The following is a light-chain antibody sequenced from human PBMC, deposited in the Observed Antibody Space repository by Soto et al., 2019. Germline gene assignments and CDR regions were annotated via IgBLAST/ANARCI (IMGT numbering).Light chain of an antibody. J-gene: IGKJ1*01. CDR2: DAS. CDR1: QSISSY. CDR3: QHYNSYSEA. V-gene: IGKV1-5*01. Sequence: LSASVGYRVTITCRASQSISSYLNWYQQKPGKAPKFLVYDASNLESGVPSRFSGSGSGTEFTLTISSLQPDDFATYYCQHYNSYSEAFGQGTKVDIK.